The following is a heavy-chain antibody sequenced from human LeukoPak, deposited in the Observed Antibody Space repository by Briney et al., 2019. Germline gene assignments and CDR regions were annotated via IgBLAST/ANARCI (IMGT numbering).Heavy chain of an antibody. V-gene: IGHV3-64*01. J-gene: IGHJ4*02. CDR1: GFTFSSYA. Sequence: GGSLRLSCAASGFTFSSYAIHWVRQAPGKGLEFVSPINRYGDSTYYANSVKGRFTISRDDSKNTVYLQMGSLRAEDMAVYYCARARRDCSGGSCYSYYFDFWGQGTLVTVSS. CDR3: ARARRDCSGGSCYSYYFDF. D-gene: IGHD2-15*01. CDR2: INRYGDST.